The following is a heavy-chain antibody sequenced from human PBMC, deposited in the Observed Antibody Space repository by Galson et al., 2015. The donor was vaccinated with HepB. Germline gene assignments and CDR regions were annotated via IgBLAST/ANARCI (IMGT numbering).Heavy chain of an antibody. Sequence: SVKVSCKASGYTFTNYGISWVRQAPGQGLEWLGWITPYNDNTKYPQRVQGRVTLTTDTSTTTAYMELRNLASNDTAVHYCAREKWGGSSGHDLDYWGQGTLVTVSS. J-gene: IGHJ4*02. CDR3: AREKWGGSSGHDLDY. CDR2: ITPYNDNT. D-gene: IGHD1-26*01. CDR1: GYTFTNYG. V-gene: IGHV1-18*01.